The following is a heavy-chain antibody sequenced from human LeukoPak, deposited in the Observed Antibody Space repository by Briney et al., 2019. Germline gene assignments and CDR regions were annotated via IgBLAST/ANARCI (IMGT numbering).Heavy chain of an antibody. V-gene: IGHV3-21*01. CDR1: GFTFSSYS. D-gene: IGHD3-3*01. Sequence: GGSLRLSCAASGFTFSSYSMNWVRQAPGKGLEWVSSISSSSSYIYYADSVKGRFTISRDNAKNSLYLQMNSLRAEDTAVYYCARERGYDFWSGYYSRAPNAFDIWGQGTMVTVSS. J-gene: IGHJ3*02. CDR3: ARERGYDFWSGYYSRAPNAFDI. CDR2: ISSSSSYI.